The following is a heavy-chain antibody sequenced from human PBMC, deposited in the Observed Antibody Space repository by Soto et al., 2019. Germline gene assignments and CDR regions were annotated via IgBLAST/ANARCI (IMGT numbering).Heavy chain of an antibody. J-gene: IGHJ4*02. Sequence: QLQLQESGPGLVKPSETLSLTCTVSGGSISSSSYYWGWIRQPPGKGLEWIGSIYYSGSTYYNPSLKSRVTISVDTSKNQFSLKLSSVTAADTAVYYCARGGDIVVVVAATYDYWGQGTLVTVSS. V-gene: IGHV4-39*01. CDR3: ARGGDIVVVVAATYDY. CDR1: GGSISSSSYY. CDR2: IYYSGST. D-gene: IGHD2-15*01.